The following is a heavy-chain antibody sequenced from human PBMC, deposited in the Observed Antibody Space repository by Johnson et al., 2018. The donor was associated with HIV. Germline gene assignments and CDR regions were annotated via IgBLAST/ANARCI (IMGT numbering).Heavy chain of an antibody. CDR2: MWYDGSNR. J-gene: IGHJ3*02. CDR3: ARDRFGSGRPNAFDM. CDR1: GFTFSTYG. V-gene: IGHV3-33*01. D-gene: IGHD3-10*01. Sequence: QVQLVESGGGVVQPGRSLRLSCAASGFTFSTYGMHWVRQAPGKGLEWVAVMWYDGSNRYYADSVKGRFTISRDNSKNTVYLQMNTLRPEDTAVYYCARDRFGSGRPNAFDMWGQGTMVTVSS.